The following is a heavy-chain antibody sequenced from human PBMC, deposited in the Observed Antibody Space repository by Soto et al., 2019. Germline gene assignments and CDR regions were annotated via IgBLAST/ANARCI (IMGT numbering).Heavy chain of an antibody. J-gene: IGHJ4*02. D-gene: IGHD4-17*01. V-gene: IGHV4-59*12. CDR2: IYYGGST. Sequence: PSETMSLTCTVAGEYISADYWSWIRQSPGKGLEWIGFIYYGGSTNYNPSLKSRVTTSLDTSKNQFSLKMSSVTAADTAVYYCARSQTTVTSYDYWGQGTLVTVSS. CDR1: GEYISADY. CDR3: ARSQTTVTSYDY.